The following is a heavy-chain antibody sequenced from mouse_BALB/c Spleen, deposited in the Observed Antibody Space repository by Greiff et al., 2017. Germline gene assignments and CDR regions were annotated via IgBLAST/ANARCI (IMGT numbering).Heavy chain of an antibody. V-gene: IGHV5-6-5*01. Sequence: EVQRVESGGGLVKPGGSLKLSCAASGFTFSDYYMSWVRQTPEKRLEWVASISSGGSTYYPDSVKGRFTISRDNARNILYLQMSSLRSEDTAMYYCARGDYYGSSPFAYWGQGTLVTVSA. CDR3: ARGDYYGSSPFAY. CDR1: GFTFSDYY. J-gene: IGHJ3*01. CDR2: ISSGGST. D-gene: IGHD1-1*01.